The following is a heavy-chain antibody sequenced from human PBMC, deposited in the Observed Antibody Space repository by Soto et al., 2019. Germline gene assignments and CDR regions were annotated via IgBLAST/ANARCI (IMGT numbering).Heavy chain of an antibody. D-gene: IGHD1-1*01. CDR3: TRGPRSTSTGTGAF. CDR1: GFTFSMYW. CDR2: INDDGISK. V-gene: IGHV3-74*01. Sequence: GSLRLSCAASGFTFSMYWMHWVRQVPGKGPEWVSRINDDGISKNYADSVKGRFTISRDNAKNTLYLQMNALRVEDTAVYYCTRGPRSTSTGTGAFWGQGTLDTVSS. J-gene: IGHJ4*02.